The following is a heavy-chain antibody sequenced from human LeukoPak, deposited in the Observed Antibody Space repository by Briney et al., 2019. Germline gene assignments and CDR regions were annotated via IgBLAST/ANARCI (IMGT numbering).Heavy chain of an antibody. CDR3: AMYNSLSHLDY. J-gene: IGHJ4*02. CDR2: IWYDGSNK. Sequence: GGSLRLSCAASGFTFSNHGMHWVRQAPGKGLEWVAVIWYDGSNKYYVDSVKGRFTISRDNSKNTLYLQMNSLRGEDTAVYYCAMYNSLSHLDYWGEGTLVTVSS. V-gene: IGHV3-33*01. D-gene: IGHD2/OR15-2a*01. CDR1: GFTFSNHG.